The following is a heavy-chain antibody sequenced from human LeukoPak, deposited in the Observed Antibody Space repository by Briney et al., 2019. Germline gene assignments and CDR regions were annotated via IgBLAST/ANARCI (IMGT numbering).Heavy chain of an antibody. D-gene: IGHD6-13*01. V-gene: IGHV3-33*01. CDR3: ARGSSSWYYFDY. CDR2: RWNDRSEK. Sequence: PGGSLRLSCAASGFTFRSYGMHWVRQAPGRGLDRVAVRWNDRSEKHSADSVKGRFTISRDNSKNTLYLQLNSLRAEDTAVYYCARGSSSWYYFDYWGQGTLVTVSS. CDR1: GFTFRSYG. J-gene: IGHJ4*02.